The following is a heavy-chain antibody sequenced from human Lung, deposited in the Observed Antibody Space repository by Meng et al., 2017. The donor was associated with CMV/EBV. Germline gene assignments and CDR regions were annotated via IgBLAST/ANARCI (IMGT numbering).Heavy chain of an antibody. CDR1: GGSINSYY. CDR2: FYYRGNS. V-gene: IGHV4-59*01. D-gene: IGHD2-21*01. Sequence: HVHLRESGPGLVKPSETLSLTCTVSGGSINSYYWSWIRQPPGQGLEWLGYFYYRGNSNYNPSLKSRVTISVDTSKNLFSLNLTSVTAADAALYYCARGSYLAVEGWGLGTLVTVSS. CDR3: ARGSYLAVEG. J-gene: IGHJ4*02.